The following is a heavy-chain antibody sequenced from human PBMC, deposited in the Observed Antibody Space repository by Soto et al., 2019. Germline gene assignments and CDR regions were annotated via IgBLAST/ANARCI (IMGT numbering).Heavy chain of an antibody. D-gene: IGHD3-10*01. CDR3: VSGSFPNWFDP. CDR1: GFSFRTSGAG. V-gene: IGHV2-5*01. CDR2: IYWNDEK. Sequence: QITLKESGPTLVKPTQTLTLTCTFSGFSFRTSGAGVGWIRQPPGEALEWLSLIYWNDEKRYSPSLKTRLTITRDTSKNQVVLTMTNMDPVDTATYYCVSGSFPNWFDPWGQGILVTVSS. J-gene: IGHJ5*02.